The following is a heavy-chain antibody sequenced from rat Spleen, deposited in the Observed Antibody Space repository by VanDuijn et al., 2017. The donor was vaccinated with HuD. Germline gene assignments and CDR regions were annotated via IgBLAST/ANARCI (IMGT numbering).Heavy chain of an antibody. Sequence: EVQLVESGGGLVQPGRSLKLSCAASGFTFSDYGLAWVRQAPTKGLEWVATISYADTSGHSGTYYRDSVKGRFTISRDNAKSTLCLQSDSLRSEDTAAYYCTRAGYLRDWYFDFWGPRIMVTVSS. D-gene: IGHD2-2*01. CDR1: GFTFSDYG. CDR2: ISYADTSGHSGT. CDR3: TRAGYLRDWYFDF. J-gene: IGHJ1*01. V-gene: IGHV5-29*01.